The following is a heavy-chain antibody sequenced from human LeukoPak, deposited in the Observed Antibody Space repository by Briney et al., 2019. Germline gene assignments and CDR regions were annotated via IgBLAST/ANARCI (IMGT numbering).Heavy chain of an antibody. CDR3: AKAQGAAGSNWFDP. J-gene: IGHJ5*02. V-gene: IGHV3-23*01. CDR2: ISGSGGST. Sequence: GGSLRLSCAASGFTFSSYSMNWVRQAPGKGLEWVSGISGSGGSTYYADSVKGRFTISRDNSKNTLYLQMNSLRAEDTAVYYCAKAQGAAGSNWFDPWGQGTLVTVSS. D-gene: IGHD6-13*01. CDR1: GFTFSSYS.